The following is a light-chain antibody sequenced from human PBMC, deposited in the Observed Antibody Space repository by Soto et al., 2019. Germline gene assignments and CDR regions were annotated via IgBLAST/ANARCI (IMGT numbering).Light chain of an antibody. CDR3: SSYTSSSTLV. CDR2: EVS. CDR1: SSDVGGYNY. Sequence: QSVLTQPASVSGSPGQSITISCTGTSSDVGGYNYVSWYQQHPGKAPNVMIYEVSNRPSGVSNRFSGSKSGNTASLTISGLQAEDEADYYCSSYTSSSTLVFGTGTKLTVL. V-gene: IGLV2-14*01. J-gene: IGLJ1*01.